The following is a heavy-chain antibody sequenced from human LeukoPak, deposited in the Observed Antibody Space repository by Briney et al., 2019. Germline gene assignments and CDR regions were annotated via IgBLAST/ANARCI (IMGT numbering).Heavy chain of an antibody. J-gene: IGHJ4*02. CDR2: IFYSGNT. CDR3: ARHLKIRSIAAVGY. D-gene: IGHD6-13*01. V-gene: IGHV4-39*01. CDR1: GGSISSYY. Sequence: SETLSLTCIVSGGSISSYYWGWIRQPPGKGLEWIGSIFYSGNTYYNSSLKSRVTISVDTSKNQFSLKLSSVTAADTAVYYCARHLKIRSIAAVGYWGQGILVTVSS.